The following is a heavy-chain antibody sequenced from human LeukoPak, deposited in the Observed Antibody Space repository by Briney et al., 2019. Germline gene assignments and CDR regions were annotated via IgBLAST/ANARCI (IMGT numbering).Heavy chain of an antibody. CDR2: ISNNGGYT. D-gene: IGHD2-15*01. V-gene: IGHV3-23*01. CDR1: GFTFSSYV. Sequence: GGSLRLSCAASGFTFSSYVMSWVRQAPGKGLEWVSAISNNGGYTYYADSVQGRFTISRDNSKSTLCLQMNSLRAEDTAVYYCAKQLGYCSDGSCYFPYWGQGTLVTVSS. J-gene: IGHJ4*02. CDR3: AKQLGYCSDGSCYFPY.